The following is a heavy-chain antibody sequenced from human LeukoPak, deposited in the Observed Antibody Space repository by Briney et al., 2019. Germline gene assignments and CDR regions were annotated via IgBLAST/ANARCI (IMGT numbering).Heavy chain of an antibody. J-gene: IGHJ4*02. D-gene: IGHD2-15*01. V-gene: IGHV3-23*01. CDR1: GFTFGTHS. CDR2: ISSDDTA. Sequence: GGSLRLSCLASGFTFGTHSMSWVRQGPGKALEWLSAISSDDTAYYADSVRGRFIVSRDNSKNTVYLQLNSLKTEDTAVYYCTTADPEYCSGGSCYAEDFDYWGQGTLVTVSS. CDR3: TTADPEYCSGGSCYAEDFDY.